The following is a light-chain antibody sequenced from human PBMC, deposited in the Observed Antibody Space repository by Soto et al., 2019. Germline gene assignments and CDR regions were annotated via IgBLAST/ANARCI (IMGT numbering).Light chain of an antibody. CDR3: QQYNSWPPIT. Sequence: EIVMTQSPGTVSVFPGETVTLSCRASQSVSGYLDWFHQKPGQAPRLVLLRIFTRAIGVPARFSGIVSETEFTLSISSLQSEDFAVYYCQQYNSWPPITFGQGTRLEIK. V-gene: IGKV3-15*01. J-gene: IGKJ5*01. CDR2: RIF. CDR1: QSVSGY.